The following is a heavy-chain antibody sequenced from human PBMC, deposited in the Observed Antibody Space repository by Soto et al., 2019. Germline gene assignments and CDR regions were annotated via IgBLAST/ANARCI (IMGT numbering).Heavy chain of an antibody. V-gene: IGHV4-34*01. J-gene: IGHJ4*02. CDR1: GGSFSGYY. Sequence: SETLSLTCAVYGGSFSGYYWSWIRQPPGKGLEWIGEINHSGSTNYNPSLKSRVTISVDTSKNQFSLKLSSVTAADTAVYYCARGVTSGEDIVLMVYARFDYWGQGTLVTVSS. CDR2: INHSGST. CDR3: ARGVTSGEDIVLMVYARFDY. D-gene: IGHD2-8*01.